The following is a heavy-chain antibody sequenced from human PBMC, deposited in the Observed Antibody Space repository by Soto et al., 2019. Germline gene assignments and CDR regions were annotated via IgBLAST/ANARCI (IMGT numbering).Heavy chain of an antibody. Sequence: GGSLRLSCTASGFIFRNYVMTWVRQAPGKGLEWVAVISYDGSNKYYADSVKGRFTISRDNSKNTLYLQMNSLRAEDTAVYYCASGARETTLGYWGQGTLVTVSS. J-gene: IGHJ4*02. CDR3: ASGARETTLGY. CDR1: GFIFRNYV. CDR2: ISYDGSNK. D-gene: IGHD4-17*01. V-gene: IGHV3-30*03.